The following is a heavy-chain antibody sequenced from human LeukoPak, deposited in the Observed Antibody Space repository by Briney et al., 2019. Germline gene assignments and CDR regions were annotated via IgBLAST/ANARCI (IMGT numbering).Heavy chain of an antibody. CDR3: ARGGIAAAVY. J-gene: IGHJ4*02. CDR2: IYYSGST. D-gene: IGHD6-13*01. V-gene: IGHV4-59*01. Sequence: SETLSLTCTVSGGSISSYYWSWIRQPPGKGLEWIGYIYYSGSTNYDPSLKSRVTISVDTSKNQFSLKLSSVTAADTAVYYCARGGIAAAVYWGQGTLVTVSS. CDR1: GGSISSYY.